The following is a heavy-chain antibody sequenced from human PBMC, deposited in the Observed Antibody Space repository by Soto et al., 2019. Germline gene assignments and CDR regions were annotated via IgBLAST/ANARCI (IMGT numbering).Heavy chain of an antibody. CDR2: INAGNGNT. Sequence: QVQLVQSGAEVKKPGASVKVSCKASGYTFTSYAMHWVRQAPGQRLEWMGWINAGNGNTKYSQKFQGRVTITRDTSASTAYMELSSLRSEDTAVYYCGRVSGVNWFDPWRQGTLVTVSS. CDR1: GYTFTSYA. D-gene: IGHD3-10*01. V-gene: IGHV1-3*01. J-gene: IGHJ5*02. CDR3: GRVSGVNWFDP.